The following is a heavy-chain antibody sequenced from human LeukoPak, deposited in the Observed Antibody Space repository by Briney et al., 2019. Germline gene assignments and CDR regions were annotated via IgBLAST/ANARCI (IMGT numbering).Heavy chain of an antibody. J-gene: IGHJ3*02. D-gene: IGHD3-3*01. CDR2: IKQDGSEK. CDR3: ARDYGYYTFADAFDI. CDR1: GFTFSSYW. V-gene: IGHV3-7*01. Sequence: PGGSLRLSCAASGFTFSSYWMSWVRQAPGKGLEWVANIKQDGSEKYYVDSVKGRFTISRDNAKNSLYLQMNSLRAEDTAVYYCARDYGYYTFADAFDIWGQGTMVTVSS.